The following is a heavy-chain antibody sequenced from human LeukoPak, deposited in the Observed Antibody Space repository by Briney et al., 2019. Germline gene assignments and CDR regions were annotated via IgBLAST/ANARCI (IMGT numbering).Heavy chain of an antibody. J-gene: IGHJ4*02. Sequence: SETLSLTCAVYGGSFSGYYWGWIRQPPGKGLEWIGEINHSGSTNYNPSLKSRVTISVDTSKNQFSLKLSSVTAADTAVYYCARQGFYVWGSYRLFDYWGQGTLVTVSS. CDR2: INHSGST. V-gene: IGHV4-34*01. CDR3: ARQGFYVWGSYRLFDY. CDR1: GGSFSGYY. D-gene: IGHD3-16*02.